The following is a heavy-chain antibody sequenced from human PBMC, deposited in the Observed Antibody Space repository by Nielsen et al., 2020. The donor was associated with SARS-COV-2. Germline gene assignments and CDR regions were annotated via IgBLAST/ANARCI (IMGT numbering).Heavy chain of an antibody. J-gene: IGHJ4*02. CDR3: ATSPHYGSSFDY. CDR2: INTNTRIP. Sequence: ASVKVSCKVSGYTLTELSMHWVRQAPGQGLEWMGWINTNTRIPTYAQGFTGRFVFSLDTSVRTAYLQISSLKTEDTAVYYCATSPHYGSSFDYWGQGTLVTVSS. CDR1: GYTLTELS. D-gene: IGHD3-10*01. V-gene: IGHV7-4-1*02.